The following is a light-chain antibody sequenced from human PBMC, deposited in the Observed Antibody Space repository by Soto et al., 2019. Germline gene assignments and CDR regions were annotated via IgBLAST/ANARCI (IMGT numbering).Light chain of an antibody. Sequence: EIGMTQSPATLSVSPGERATLSCSASQSVSSNLAWYQHKPGQAPRLLIYGASTRATCIPARFSGSWSGTEFTLTISSLQSEDFAVYYCQQYNNWPLYSFGKGTQLQIK. J-gene: IGKJ2*01. CDR2: GAS. V-gene: IGKV3-15*01. CDR1: QSVSSN. CDR3: QQYNNWPLYS.